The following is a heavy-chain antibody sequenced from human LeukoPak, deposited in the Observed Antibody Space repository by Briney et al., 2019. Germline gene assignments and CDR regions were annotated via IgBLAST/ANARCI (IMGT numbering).Heavy chain of an antibody. CDR1: GGSISRGDYY. CDR2: IYYSGST. Sequence: SETLSLTXTVSGGSISRGDYYWSWIRQPPGKGLEWIGYIYYSGSTYYNPSLQSRVAISLDTSKNQFSLQLISVTAADTAVYYCARTHGIVGATFFDYWGQGTLVTVSS. V-gene: IGHV4-30-4*08. J-gene: IGHJ4*02. CDR3: ARTHGIVGATFFDY. D-gene: IGHD1-26*01.